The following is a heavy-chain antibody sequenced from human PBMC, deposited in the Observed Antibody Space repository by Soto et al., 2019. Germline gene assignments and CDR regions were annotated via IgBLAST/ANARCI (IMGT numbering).Heavy chain of an antibody. Sequence: QVQLVQSGAEVKKPGASVKVSCKSSGYTFTSYGISWVRQAPGQGLEWIGWISAYNGNPNYAQKLQGRVNMTTDTSTSTAYMELRSLRSDDTAVYYCARDRLWGGVAAFDYWGQGTLVTVAA. J-gene: IGHJ4*02. CDR1: GYTFTSYG. D-gene: IGHD3-16*01. V-gene: IGHV1-18*01. CDR3: ARDRLWGGVAAFDY. CDR2: ISAYNGNP.